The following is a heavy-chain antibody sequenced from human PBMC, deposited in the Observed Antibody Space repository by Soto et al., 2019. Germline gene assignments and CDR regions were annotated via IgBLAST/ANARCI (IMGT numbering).Heavy chain of an antibody. CDR1: GFRFTQYD. V-gene: IGHV3-13*05. CDR2: ISPAGDP. J-gene: IGHJ6*02. CDR3: ARTDRDFYCLDV. Sequence: GGSLRLSCEASGFRFTQYDMHWVRQVPGKGLEWVSGISPAGDPDYAAAVEGRFTVSRENSQNSIFLQMNSLRVDDTAIYFCARTDRDFYCLDVWGQGTTVTVSS.